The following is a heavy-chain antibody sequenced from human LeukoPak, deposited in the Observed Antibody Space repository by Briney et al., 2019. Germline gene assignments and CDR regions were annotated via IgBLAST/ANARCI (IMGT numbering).Heavy chain of an antibody. CDR1: GFTFGSYE. CDR3: ARDQCDYGDFYWYVDL. J-gene: IGHJ2*01. CDR2: MSSDGTNE. Sequence: GGSLRLSCAASGFTFGSYEMNWVRQAPGKGLEWVAVMSSDGTNEYYADSVKGRFTISRDNSKNTLFLHMNNLRTEDTAVYFCARDQCDYGDFYWYVDLWGRGTLVTVSS. D-gene: IGHD4-17*01. V-gene: IGHV3-30*04.